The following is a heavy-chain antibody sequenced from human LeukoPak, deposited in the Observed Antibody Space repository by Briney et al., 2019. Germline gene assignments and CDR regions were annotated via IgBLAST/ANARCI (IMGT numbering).Heavy chain of an antibody. CDR2: ISSSGSTI. D-gene: IGHD3-9*01. J-gene: IGHJ4*02. V-gene: IGHV3-48*03. Sequence: PGGSLRLSCAASGFTFSGYEMNWVRQAPGKGLEWVSYISSSGSTIYYADSVKGRFTISRDNAKNSLYLQMNSLRAEDTAVYYCARGDILTGYQRGGFDYWGQGTLVTVSS. CDR1: GFTFSGYE. CDR3: ARGDILTGYQRGGFDY.